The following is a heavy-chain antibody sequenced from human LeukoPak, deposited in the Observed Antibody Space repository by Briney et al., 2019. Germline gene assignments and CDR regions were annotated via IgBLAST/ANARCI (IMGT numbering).Heavy chain of an antibody. Sequence: GESLKISCRGSGYSFTSYWIGWVRQMPGKGLEWMGIIYPGDSDTRYSPSFQGQVTISADKSISTAYLQWSSLKASDTAMYYCAKCGRVRDGSHSFDYWGQGTLVTVSS. CDR2: IYPGDSDT. J-gene: IGHJ4*02. CDR3: AKCGRVRDGSHSFDY. D-gene: IGHD5-24*01. V-gene: IGHV5-51*01. CDR1: GYSFTSYW.